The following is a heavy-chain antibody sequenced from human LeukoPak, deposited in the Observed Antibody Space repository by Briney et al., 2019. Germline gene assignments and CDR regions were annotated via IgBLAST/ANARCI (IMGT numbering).Heavy chain of an antibody. D-gene: IGHD6-13*01. J-gene: IGHJ4*02. CDR1: GYTFTSYG. CDR2: ISAYNGNT. V-gene: IGHV1-18*01. Sequence: ASVKVSCKASGYTFTSYGISWVRQAPGQGLEWMGWISAYNGNTNYAQKLQGRVTMTTDTSTSTAYMELRSLRSDDTAVYYCALTRGGYSSNPGRFDYWGQGTLVTVSS. CDR3: ALTRGGYSSNPGRFDY.